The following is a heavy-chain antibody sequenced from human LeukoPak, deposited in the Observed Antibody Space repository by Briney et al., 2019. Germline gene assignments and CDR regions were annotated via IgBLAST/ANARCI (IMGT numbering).Heavy chain of an antibody. J-gene: IGHJ5*02. CDR3: AGLLNGGASHWFDP. V-gene: IGHV4-34*01. Sequence: SETLSLTCAVYGGSFSGYYWGWIRQPPGKGLEWIGNIYHSGSTYYSPSLKSRVTLSVDTSKNQFSLKLSSVTAADTAVYYCAGLLNGGASHWFDPWGQGTLVTDSS. D-gene: IGHD7-27*01. CDR1: GGSFSGYY. CDR2: IYHSGST.